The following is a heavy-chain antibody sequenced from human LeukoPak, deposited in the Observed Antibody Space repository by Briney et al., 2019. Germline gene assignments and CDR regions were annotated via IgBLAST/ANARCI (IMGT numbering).Heavy chain of an antibody. D-gene: IGHD4-23*01. Sequence: GGSLRLSRAASGFTFSSYGMHWVRQAPGKGLEWVAVISYDGSNKYYADSVKGRFTISRDNSKNTLYLQMSSLRAEDTAVYYCAKDTVGAFDIWGQGTMVTVSS. CDR2: ISYDGSNK. V-gene: IGHV3-30*18. CDR1: GFTFSSYG. J-gene: IGHJ3*02. CDR3: AKDTVGAFDI.